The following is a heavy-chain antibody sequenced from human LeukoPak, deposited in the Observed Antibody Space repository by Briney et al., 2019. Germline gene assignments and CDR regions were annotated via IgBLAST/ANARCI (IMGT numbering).Heavy chain of an antibody. CDR1: GGSINDYY. CDR2: IYSSGST. J-gene: IGHJ6*02. D-gene: IGHD2-15*01. V-gene: IGHV4-4*07. Sequence: KPSETLSLTCSVSGGSINDYYWSCIRQPAGKGLEWIGRIYSSGSTNYNPSLKSRLTMSVDTSKNQFSLKLSSVTAADTAVYYCAREGVQYCSGGSGSSCYSGFYAMDVWGQGTTVTVSS. CDR3: AREGVQYCSGGSGSSCYSGFYAMDV.